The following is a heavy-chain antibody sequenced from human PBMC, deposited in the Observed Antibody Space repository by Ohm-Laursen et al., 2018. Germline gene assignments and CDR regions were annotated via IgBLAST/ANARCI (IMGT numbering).Heavy chain of an antibody. CDR2: IYYSGRV. CDR3: GWGSGNTGRFHF. CDR1: GISISSGDDY. V-gene: IGHV4-31*03. Sequence: TLSLTCNVSGISISSGDDYWTWIRQHPGKGLEWIGHIYYSGRVYDNPSLKGRVTMSVDTSKNQFSLNLSSVTAADTAVYYCGWGSGNTGRFHFWSQGTLVTVSS. J-gene: IGHJ4*02. D-gene: IGHD3-16*01.